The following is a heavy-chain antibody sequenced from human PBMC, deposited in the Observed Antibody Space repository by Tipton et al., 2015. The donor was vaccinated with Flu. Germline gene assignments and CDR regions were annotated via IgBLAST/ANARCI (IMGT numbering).Heavy chain of an antibody. Sequence: TLSLTCAVYGRSFSGYYWSWIRQPPGKGLEWIGEINHSGSTNYNPSLKSRVTISVDTSKNQFSLKLSSVTAADTAVYYCARHSTGRVLDYWGQGTLVTVSS. J-gene: IGHJ4*02. D-gene: IGHD4-17*01. V-gene: IGHV4-34*01. CDR3: ARHSTGRVLDY. CDR2: INHSGST. CDR1: GRSFSGYY.